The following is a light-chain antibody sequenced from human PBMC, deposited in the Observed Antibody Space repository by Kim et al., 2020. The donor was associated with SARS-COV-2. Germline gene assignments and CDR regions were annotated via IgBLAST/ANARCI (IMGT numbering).Light chain of an antibody. Sequence: RVTISCYGSSSNIGSNTVNWYQQLPGTAPKLLIYSNNQRPSGVPDPFSGSQSGAPDSLASSGLKSEDAADYYCAAWDDSLNGPVVFGGGNQLTVL. CDR1: SSNIGSNT. CDR3: AAWDDSLNGPVV. CDR2: SNN. J-gene: IGLJ2*01. V-gene: IGLV1-44*01.